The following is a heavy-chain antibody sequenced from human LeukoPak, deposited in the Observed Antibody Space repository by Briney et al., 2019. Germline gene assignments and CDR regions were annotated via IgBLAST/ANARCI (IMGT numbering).Heavy chain of an antibody. Sequence: RSSETLPLTCAVYGGSLSGYYWSWIRQPPGKGLEWIGEINHSGSTNYNPSLKSRVTISVDTSKNQFSLKLSSVTAADTAVYYCARHLVVVAEGWDYWGQGTLVTVSS. CDR1: GGSLSGYY. CDR2: INHSGST. V-gene: IGHV4-34*01. D-gene: IGHD2-15*01. CDR3: ARHLVVVAEGWDY. J-gene: IGHJ4*02.